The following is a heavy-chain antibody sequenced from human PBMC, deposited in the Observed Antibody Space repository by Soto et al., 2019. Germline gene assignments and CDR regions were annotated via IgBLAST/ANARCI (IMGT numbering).Heavy chain of an antibody. Sequence: ESLALACPVSGASISSYYWSWIRQPPGKGLEWIGYIYYSGSTNYNPSLKSRVTISVDTSKNQFSLKLSSVTAADTAVYYCASAYYDILTGSAAFDIWGQGTMVTV. CDR1: GASISSYY. CDR3: ASAYYDILTGSAAFDI. CDR2: IYYSGST. D-gene: IGHD3-9*01. V-gene: IGHV4-59*01. J-gene: IGHJ3*02.